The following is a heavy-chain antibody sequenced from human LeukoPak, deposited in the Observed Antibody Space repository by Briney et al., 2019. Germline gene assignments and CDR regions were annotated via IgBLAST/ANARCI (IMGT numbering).Heavy chain of an antibody. D-gene: IGHD6-19*01. CDR3: ARDSSSGWYAHFDP. Sequence: PGGSLRLSCAASGFTFDDYAMHWVRQAPGKGLEWVSTISSSSTYTYYADSVKGRFTISRDNAKNSLFLQMNSLRAEDTAVYYCARDSSSGWYAHFDPWGQGTLVTVSS. J-gene: IGHJ5*02. V-gene: IGHV3-21*01. CDR1: GFTFDDYA. CDR2: ISSSSTYT.